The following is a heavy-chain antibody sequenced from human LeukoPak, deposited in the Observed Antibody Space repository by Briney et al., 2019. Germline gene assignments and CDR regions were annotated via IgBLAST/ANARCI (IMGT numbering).Heavy chain of an antibody. CDR3: ARDRTTMVGIKYWFDP. Sequence: GGSLRLSCAASGFTFNHYSMNWVRQAPGKGLEWVSYITSSSTTTYYADSVKGRFTISRDNAKNILYLQMNNLGAEDTAVYYCARDRTTMVGIKYWFDPWGQGTLVTVSS. D-gene: IGHD3-10*01. CDR2: ITSSSTTT. CDR1: GFTFNHYS. J-gene: IGHJ5*02. V-gene: IGHV3-48*01.